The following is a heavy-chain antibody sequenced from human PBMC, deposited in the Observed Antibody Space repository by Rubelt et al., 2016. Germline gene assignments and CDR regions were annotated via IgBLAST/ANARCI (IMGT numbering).Heavy chain of an antibody. Sequence: MHWVRQAPGQGLEWMGRINPNSGGTNYAQKFQGRVTMTRDTSISTAYMELSRLRSDDTAVYYCAISLLITMIVVVTIYWYFDLWGRGTLVTVSS. CDR3: AISLLITMIVVVTIYWYFDL. J-gene: IGHJ2*01. V-gene: IGHV1-2*06. D-gene: IGHD3-22*01. CDR2: INPNSGGT.